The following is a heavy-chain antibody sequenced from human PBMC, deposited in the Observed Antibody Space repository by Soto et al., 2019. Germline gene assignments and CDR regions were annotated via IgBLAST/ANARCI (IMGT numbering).Heavy chain of an antibody. CDR2: IIPILGIA. CDR1: GGTFSSYT. D-gene: IGHD2-15*01. Sequence: ASVKVSFQASGGTFSSYTISWVRQAPGQGLEWMGRIIPILGIANYAQKFQGRVTITADKSTSTAYMELSSLRSEDTAVYYCAREWAADYYYYYYMDVWGKGTTVTVSS. CDR3: AREWAADYYYYYYMDV. V-gene: IGHV1-69*04. J-gene: IGHJ6*03.